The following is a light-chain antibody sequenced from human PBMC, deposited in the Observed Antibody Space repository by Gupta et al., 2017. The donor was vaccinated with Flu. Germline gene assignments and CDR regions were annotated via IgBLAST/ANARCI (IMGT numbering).Light chain of an antibody. CDR2: GAS. V-gene: IGKV3-20*01. CDR3: QHEGSSPNN. J-gene: IGKJ2*01. CDR1: QSVSSSY. Sequence: EIVLTQSPGTLSLSPGERATLSCRASQSVSSSYLAWYQQKPGQAPRLLIYGASSRANGIPDRFSGSGSGTEFTLTISRREPEDFAVYYCQHEGSSPNNFGQGTKLEIK.